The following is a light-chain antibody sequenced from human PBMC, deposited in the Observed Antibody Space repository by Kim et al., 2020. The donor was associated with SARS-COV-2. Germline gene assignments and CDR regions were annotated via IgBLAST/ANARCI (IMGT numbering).Light chain of an antibody. J-gene: IGLJ3*02. CDR1: VLAKKY. V-gene: IGLV3-27*01. CDR3: YSAADNNRM. Sequence: SVSPGQTARSTCSGDVLAKKYARWFQQKPGQAPVMVIYKDSERPSGMPERFSGSSSGTTVTLTISGAQVEDEADYYCYSAADNNRMFGGGTQLTVL. CDR2: KDS.